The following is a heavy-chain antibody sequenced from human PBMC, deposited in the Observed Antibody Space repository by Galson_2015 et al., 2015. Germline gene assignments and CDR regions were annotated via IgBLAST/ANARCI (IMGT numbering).Heavy chain of an antibody. J-gene: IGHJ6*02. CDR3: ARDRMNKVGINSSGIYDFWSGQRNYYYYGMDV. V-gene: IGHV3-33*01. CDR1: GFTFSSYG. D-gene: IGHD3-3*01. CDR2: IWYDGSNK. Sequence: SLRLSCAASGFTFSSYGMHWVRQAPGKGLEWVAVIWYDGSNKYYADSVKGRFTISRDNSKNTLYLQMNSLRAEDTAVYYCARDRMNKVGINSSGIYDFWSGQRNYYYYGMDVWGQGTTVTVSS.